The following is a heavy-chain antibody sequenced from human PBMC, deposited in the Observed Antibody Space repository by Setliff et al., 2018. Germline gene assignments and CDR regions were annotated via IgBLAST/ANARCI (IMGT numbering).Heavy chain of an antibody. CDR3: ARSDDNFQYPDY. V-gene: IGHV4-61*02. CDR2: IYTSGST. CDR1: GGSISSGIYY. D-gene: IGHD1-1*01. J-gene: IGHJ4*01. Sequence: SETLSLTCTVSGGSISSGIYYWSWIRQPAGKGLEWIGRIYTSGSTNYNPSLKSRVTISVDTSKNQFSLKLSSVTAADTAVYYCARSDDNFQYPDYWGQGTLVTVSS.